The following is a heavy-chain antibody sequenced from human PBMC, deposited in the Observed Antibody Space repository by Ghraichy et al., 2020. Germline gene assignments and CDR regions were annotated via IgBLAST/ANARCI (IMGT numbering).Heavy chain of an antibody. CDR3: ARGVYDFWSGYYHMGSHFDY. D-gene: IGHD3-3*01. Sequence: SQTLSLTCAISGDSVSSNIAAWNWIRQSPSRGLEWLGRTYYRSKWYNDYAVSVKSRITINPDTSKNQFSLQLNSVTPEETAVYYCARGVYDFWSGYYHMGSHFDYWGQGTLVTVSS. V-gene: IGHV6-1*01. CDR2: TYYRSKWYN. J-gene: IGHJ4*02. CDR1: GDSVSSNIAA.